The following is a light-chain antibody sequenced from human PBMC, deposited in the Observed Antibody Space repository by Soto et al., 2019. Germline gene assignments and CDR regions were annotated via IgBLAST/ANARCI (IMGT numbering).Light chain of an antibody. V-gene: IGLV1-40*01. J-gene: IGLJ2*01. Sequence: QSALTQPPSVSGAPGQRVTISCTGSSSNIGAGYDVHWYQQLPGTAPKLLIYDNSNRPSGVPDRFSGSKSGTSASLAITGLQAEDEADYYCQSYDSSLSAVFGGGTKLTVL. CDR3: QSYDSSLSAV. CDR2: DNS. CDR1: SSNIGAGYD.